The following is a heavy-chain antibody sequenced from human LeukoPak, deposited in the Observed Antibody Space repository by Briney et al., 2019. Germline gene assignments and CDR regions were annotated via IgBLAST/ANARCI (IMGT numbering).Heavy chain of an antibody. D-gene: IGHD1-26*01. Sequence: GGSLRLSCAASGFTFSSYAMSWVRQAPGKGLEWVSAISGSGGSTYYADSVKGRFTISRDNSKNSLYLQMNSLRAEDTAVYYCARDSGSYLGFDPWGQGTLVTVSS. CDR3: ARDSGSYLGFDP. CDR1: GFTFSSYA. CDR2: ISGSGGST. J-gene: IGHJ5*02. V-gene: IGHV3-23*01.